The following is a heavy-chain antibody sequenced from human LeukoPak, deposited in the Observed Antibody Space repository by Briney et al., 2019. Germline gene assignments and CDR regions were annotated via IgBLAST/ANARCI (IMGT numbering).Heavy chain of an antibody. CDR2: ITGSGGGT. J-gene: IGHJ4*02. Sequence: GGSLRLSCAASGFTFNTFVMSWVRQAPGQGLEWVSSITGSGGGTYYADSVKGRFTISRDNSKNTMYLQMNSLTAEDTAVYYCAKGGEDPRIVVVTAIYFDYWGQGTLVTVSS. V-gene: IGHV3-23*01. CDR3: AKGGEDPRIVVVTAIYFDY. D-gene: IGHD2-21*02. CDR1: GFTFNTFV.